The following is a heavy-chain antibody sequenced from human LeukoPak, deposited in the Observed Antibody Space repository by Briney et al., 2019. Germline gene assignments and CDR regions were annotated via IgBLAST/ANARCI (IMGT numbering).Heavy chain of an antibody. CDR3: ARGSDTSGPNPNWFDP. CDR2: IIPMFGTA. D-gene: IGHD3-10*01. CDR1: GGTFSRYA. V-gene: IGHV1-69*05. J-gene: IGHJ5*02. Sequence: SVKVSCKASGGTFSRYAISWVRQAPGQGLEWMGGIIPMFGTARYAQKFQGRVTIITDESTSTAYMELSSLRSEDTAVYYCARGSDTSGPNPNWFDPWGQGTLVTVSS.